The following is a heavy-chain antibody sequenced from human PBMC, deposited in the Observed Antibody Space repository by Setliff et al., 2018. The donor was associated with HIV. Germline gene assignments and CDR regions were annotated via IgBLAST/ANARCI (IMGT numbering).Heavy chain of an antibody. CDR2: IYTSGST. Sequence: PSETLSLTCTVSGVSISSGSYYWSWIRQSAGKGLEWIGRIYTSGSTNDNPSLKSRITLAVDTSNNQFSLRLGTVTAADTDVYSCARDKGYYYMDVWGKGITVTVSS. CDR3: ARDKGYYYMDV. J-gene: IGHJ6*03. CDR1: GVSISSGSYY. V-gene: IGHV4-61*02.